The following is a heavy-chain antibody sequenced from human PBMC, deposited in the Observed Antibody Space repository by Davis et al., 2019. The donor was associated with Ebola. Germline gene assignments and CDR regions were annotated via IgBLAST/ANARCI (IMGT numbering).Heavy chain of an antibody. V-gene: IGHV2-5*02. CDR1: GFSLSTSGVG. CDR2: IYWDDDK. Sequence: SGPTLVQPTQPLTLTCTFSGFSLSTSGVGVGWIRQPPGKALEWLALIYWDDDKRSSPSLKSRLTITKDTSKNQVVLKMTNMDPVDTSTYFCVHFDLGHRVVRYWGQGTLVSVSS. D-gene: IGHD3-9*01. CDR3: VHFDLGHRVVRY. J-gene: IGHJ4*02.